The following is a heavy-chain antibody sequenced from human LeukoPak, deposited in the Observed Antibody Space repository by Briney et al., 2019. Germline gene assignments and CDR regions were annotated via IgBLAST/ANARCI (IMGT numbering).Heavy chain of an antibody. J-gene: IGHJ4*02. V-gene: IGHV4-59*01. CDR2: IYYSGSA. CDR3: ARDSGRGTDY. CDR1: GGSISNYY. Sequence: PSETLSLTCTVSGGSISNYYWNWIRQPPGKGLEWIGYIYYSGSANYNPSLKSRVTISVDTSKNQFSLRLSSVTAADTAVYYCARDSGRGTDYWGQGTLVTVSS. D-gene: IGHD1-26*01.